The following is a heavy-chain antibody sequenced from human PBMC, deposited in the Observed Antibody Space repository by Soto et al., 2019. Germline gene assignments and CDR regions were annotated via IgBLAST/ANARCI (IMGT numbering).Heavy chain of an antibody. CDR2: IYYSGST. Sequence: SETLSLTCTVSGGSISSYYWSWIRQPPGKGLEWIGYIYYSGSTNYNPSLKSRVTISVDTSKNQFSLKLSSVTAADTAVYYCARNIVEGDNWFDPWGLGTRVTVSS. CDR3: ARNIVEGDNWFDP. V-gene: IGHV4-59*01. J-gene: IGHJ5*02. D-gene: IGHD2-15*01. CDR1: GGSISSYY.